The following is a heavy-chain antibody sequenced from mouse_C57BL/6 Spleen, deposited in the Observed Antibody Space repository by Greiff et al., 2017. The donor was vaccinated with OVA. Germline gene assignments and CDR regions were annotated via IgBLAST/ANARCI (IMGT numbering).Heavy chain of an antibody. CDR3: ARVVGGAY. CDR2: IYPRSGNT. Sequence: QVQLQQSGAELARPGASVKLSCKASGYTFTSYGISWVKQRTGQGLEWIGEIYPRSGNTYYNEKFKGKATLTADKSSSTAYMELRSLTSEDSAVYFCARVVGGAYWGQGTLVTVSA. CDR1: GYTFTSYG. J-gene: IGHJ3*01. V-gene: IGHV1-81*01. D-gene: IGHD3-3*01.